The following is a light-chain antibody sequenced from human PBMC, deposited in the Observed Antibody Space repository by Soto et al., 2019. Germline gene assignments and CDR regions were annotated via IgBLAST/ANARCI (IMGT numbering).Light chain of an antibody. J-gene: IGLJ2*01. V-gene: IGLV1-44*01. CDR3: AAWDDSLNAQEL. Sequence: QSVLTQPPSASGTPGQRVTISCSGSSSNIGSNPVNWYQQLPGAAPKLLIYSNSYRPSGVPDRFSGSKSGTSASLAISGLQSEDEADYYCAAWDDSLNAQELFGGGTKLTVL. CDR1: SSNIGSNP. CDR2: SNS.